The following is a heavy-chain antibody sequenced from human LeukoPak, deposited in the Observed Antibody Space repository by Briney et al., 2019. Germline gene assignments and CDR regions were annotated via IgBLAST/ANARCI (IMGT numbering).Heavy chain of an antibody. V-gene: IGHV1-46*01. CDR2: INPGGGST. CDR3: ARSPHRHRITIFGVVIPGYYMDV. Sequence: PRASVKVSCKASGYTLTSYYMHWVRQAPGQGLEWMGIINPGGGSTSYAQKFQGRVTMTRDMSTSTVYMELSSLRSEDTAVYYCARSPHRHRITIFGVVIPGYYMDVWGKGTTVTVSS. CDR1: GYTLTSYY. J-gene: IGHJ6*03. D-gene: IGHD3-3*01.